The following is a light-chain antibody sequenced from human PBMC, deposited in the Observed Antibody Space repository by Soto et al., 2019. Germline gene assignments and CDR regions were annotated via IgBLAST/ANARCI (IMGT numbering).Light chain of an antibody. CDR1: TGAVTSGHY. J-gene: IGLJ3*02. CDR2: DTS. Sequence: QPVVTQEPSLTVSPGGTVTLTCGSSTGAVTSGHYPYWFQQKPGQAPRTLIYDTSNKHSWTPARFSGSLLGGKAALTLSGAQPEDEAEYYCLLSYSGARFWVFGGGTKVTVL. V-gene: IGLV7-46*01. CDR3: LLSYSGARFWV.